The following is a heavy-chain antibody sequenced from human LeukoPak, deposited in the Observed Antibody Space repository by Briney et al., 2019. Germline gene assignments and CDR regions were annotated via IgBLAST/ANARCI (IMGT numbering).Heavy chain of an antibody. CDR2: IYYSGST. V-gene: IGHV4-39*07. D-gene: IGHD6-13*01. CDR3: ARLAAAGTRTGIDS. J-gene: IGHJ4*02. CDR1: DGSINTSGYS. Sequence: SETLSLTCTVSDGSINTSGYSWGWIRQPPGKGLEWIGNIYYSGSTYYNPSLKSRLTISVDTSKNQFSLKLSSVTAADTAVYYCARLAAAGTRTGIDSWGQGTLVTVSS.